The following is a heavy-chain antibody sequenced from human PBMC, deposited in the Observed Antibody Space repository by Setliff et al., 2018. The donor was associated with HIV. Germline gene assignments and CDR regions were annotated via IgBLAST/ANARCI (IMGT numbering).Heavy chain of an antibody. CDR2: IYYSGSSGST. D-gene: IGHD3-3*01. J-gene: IGHJ3*02. CDR1: GGSISSSSYY. Sequence: SETLSLTCTVSGGSISSSSYYWVWIRQPPGKGLEWIGSIYYSGSSGSTYYNPSLKSRVTISVDTSNNHFSLRLNSVTAADTAVYYCARQSGYTRGWDFFGLVAGSFDIWGQGTMVTVSS. CDR3: ARQSGYTRGWDFFGLVAGSFDI. V-gene: IGHV4-39*01.